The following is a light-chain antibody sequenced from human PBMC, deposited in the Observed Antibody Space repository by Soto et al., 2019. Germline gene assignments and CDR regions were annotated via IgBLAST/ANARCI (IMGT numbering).Light chain of an antibody. Sequence: QSVLTQPPSASGTPGQRVTISCSGSSSNIGSNTVNCYQQLPGTAPKLLIYSNNQRPSGVPDRFSGSKSGTSASLAISGLQSEEEADYYCAAWDDSLNGPVFGGGTKLTVL. CDR3: AAWDDSLNGPV. J-gene: IGLJ2*01. CDR1: SSNIGSNT. CDR2: SNN. V-gene: IGLV1-44*01.